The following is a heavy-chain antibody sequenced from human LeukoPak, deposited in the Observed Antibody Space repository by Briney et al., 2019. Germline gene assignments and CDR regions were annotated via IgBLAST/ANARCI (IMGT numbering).Heavy chain of an antibody. Sequence: GGSLRLSCAASGFTFSSYPLHWVRQAPGKGLEWVTLISYDGSKIYYADSVKGRFTISRDNSKNTLYLQMNSLRAEDTAVYYCARGVRFGVREAFDIWGQGTMVTVSS. V-gene: IGHV3-30-3*01. CDR2: ISYDGSKI. CDR3: ARGVRFGVREAFDI. J-gene: IGHJ3*02. D-gene: IGHD3-10*01. CDR1: GFTFSSYP.